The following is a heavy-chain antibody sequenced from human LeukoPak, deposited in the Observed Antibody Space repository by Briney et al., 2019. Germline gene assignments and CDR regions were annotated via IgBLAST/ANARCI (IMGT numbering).Heavy chain of an antibody. D-gene: IGHD2-2*01. J-gene: IGHJ4*02. CDR2: ISIGDGNT. CDR1: GYTFTGFG. CDR3: SRSYHSTSWYYFDL. V-gene: IGHV1-18*01. Sequence: ASVKVSCKASGYTFTGFGITWVRQAPGQGPEWMGWISIGDGNTHYGQKFQDRVSMTRDIGSNTAFLELRSLRSDDTAVHFCSRSYHSTSWYYFDLWGQGTLVTVSS.